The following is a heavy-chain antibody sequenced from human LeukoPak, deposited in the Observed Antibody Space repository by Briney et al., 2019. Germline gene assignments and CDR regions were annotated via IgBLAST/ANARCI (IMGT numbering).Heavy chain of an antibody. CDR2: INPNSGGT. D-gene: IGHD5-18*01. CDR3: ARPITTCGYSYGFFDY. J-gene: IGHJ4*02. V-gene: IGHV1-2*02. Sequence: ASVKVSCKASGYTFTGYYMQWVRQASGQGLERVGWINPNSGGTNYAQKFQGRVTMTRDTSISTAYMELSRLRSDDTAVYYCARPITTCGYSYGFFDYCGQGTLVTVSS. CDR1: GYTFTGYY.